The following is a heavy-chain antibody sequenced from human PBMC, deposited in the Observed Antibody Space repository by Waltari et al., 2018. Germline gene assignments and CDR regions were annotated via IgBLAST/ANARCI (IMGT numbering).Heavy chain of an antibody. Sequence: QVQLVESGGGVVQPGKSLKLSCVASGFSFSSYGMHWVRKAPGKGRELVAFVWYDGSNQYYADSMKGRFTISRDNSKNTLYLQVNSLRAEDTAVYYGTRDISGRTAFDIWGQGTMVTVSS. CDR1: GFSFSSYG. CDR3: TRDISGRTAFDI. V-gene: IGHV3-33*01. J-gene: IGHJ3*02. D-gene: IGHD3-10*01. CDR2: VWYDGSNQ.